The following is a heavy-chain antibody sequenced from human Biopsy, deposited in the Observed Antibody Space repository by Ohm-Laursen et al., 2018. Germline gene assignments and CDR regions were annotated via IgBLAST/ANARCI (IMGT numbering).Heavy chain of an antibody. CDR2: IRPLNGDT. CDR3: ARGEVTFGELIVSLDS. V-gene: IGHV1-18*01. D-gene: IGHD3-16*02. Sequence: SVKVSCKASGYNFISYSINWVRQAPGQGLEWMGWIRPLNGDTKYGQKFQDRVTITTDTSTSTVYMELTSLRSDDTAVYYCARGEVTFGELIVSLDSWGQGTLVTVSS. J-gene: IGHJ4*02. CDR1: GYNFISYS.